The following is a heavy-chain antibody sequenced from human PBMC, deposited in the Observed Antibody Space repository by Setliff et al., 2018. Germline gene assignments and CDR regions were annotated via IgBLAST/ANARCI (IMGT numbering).Heavy chain of an antibody. CDR1: GGIFNNYL. J-gene: IGHJ4*02. D-gene: IGHD3-3*01. CDR3: AREKKYSSSTSFFGSGFDF. V-gene: IGHV1-69*05. CDR2: IIPIFGST. Sequence: SVKVSCKASGGIFNNYLISWVRQAPGQGLEWMGGIIPIFGSTRYTPKFQGRLTFFMDESTNTAYMELSSLRSEDTAVYFCAREKKYSSSTSFFGSGFDFWGQGTLVTVSS.